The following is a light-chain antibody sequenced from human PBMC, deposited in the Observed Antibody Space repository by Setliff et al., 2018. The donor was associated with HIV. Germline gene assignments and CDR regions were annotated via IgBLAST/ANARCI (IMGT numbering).Light chain of an antibody. CDR3: SSYTSSSTVL. V-gene: IGLV2-14*03. CDR2: DVS. CDR1: SSDVGGYNY. J-gene: IGLJ2*01. Sequence: QSALTQPASVSGSPGQSITISCTGTSSDVGGYNYVSWYQQHPGKAPKLMIYDVSNRPPGVSDRFSGSKSGNTASLTISGLQAEDDADYYCSSYTSSSTVLFGGGTQLTVL.